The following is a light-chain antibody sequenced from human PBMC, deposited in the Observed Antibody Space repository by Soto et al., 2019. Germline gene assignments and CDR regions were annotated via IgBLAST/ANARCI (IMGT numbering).Light chain of an antibody. CDR3: LQDYNYPWT. V-gene: IGKV1-6*01. J-gene: IGKJ1*01. CDR1: QGIRND. CDR2: AAS. Sequence: AIQMTQSPSSLSASVGDRVTMTCRANQGIRNDLGWYQQKPGKAPKLLIYAASSLQSGVPSRFSGSGSGTDFTLTISSLQPEDFATYYCLQDYNYPWTFGQGTKVEIK.